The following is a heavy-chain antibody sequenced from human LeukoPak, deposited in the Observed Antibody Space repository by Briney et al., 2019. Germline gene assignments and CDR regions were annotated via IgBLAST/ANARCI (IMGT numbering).Heavy chain of an antibody. V-gene: IGHV3-20*04. CDR3: ARDQSYDSRIGFAY. Sequence: PGGSLRLSCAASGFTFDDYGMTWVRQAPGKGLEWVSGINWNGGSSGYADSVKGRFTISRDNAKNSLYLQMNSLRAEDTALYYCARDQSYDSRIGFAYSGQRCLATVSS. CDR1: GFTFDDYG. CDR2: INWNGGSS. J-gene: IGHJ4*02. D-gene: IGHD3-22*01.